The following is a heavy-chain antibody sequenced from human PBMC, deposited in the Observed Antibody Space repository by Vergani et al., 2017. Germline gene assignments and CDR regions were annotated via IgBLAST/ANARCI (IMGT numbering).Heavy chain of an antibody. CDR1: GGSISSYY. J-gene: IGHJ5*02. CDR2: IYYSGST. CDR3: ARNYGSGSYYLNWFDP. V-gene: IGHV4-59*01. Sequence: QVQLQESGPGLVKPSETLSLTCTVSGGSISSYYWSWIRQPPGKGLEWIGYIYYSGSTNYNPSLKSRVTISVDTSKNQFSLKLSSVTAADTGVYYCARNYGSGSYYLNWFDPWGQGTLVTVSS. D-gene: IGHD3-10*01.